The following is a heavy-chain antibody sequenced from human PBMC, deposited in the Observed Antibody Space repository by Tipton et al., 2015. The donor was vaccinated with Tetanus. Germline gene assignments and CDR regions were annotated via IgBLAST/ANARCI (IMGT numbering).Heavy chain of an antibody. CDR2: LHSSGDT. V-gene: IGHV4-4*07. D-gene: IGHD3-16*01. CDR1: GGSIRGHF. J-gene: IGHJ4*02. Sequence: GLVKPSETLSLTCTVSGGSIRGHFWSWIRQPAGKGLEWIGRLHSSGDTTHNPSLKSRVTMSVDTPKNQFSLRLSSVTAADTALYFCARWGPGVTTWGFDFWGQGTLVTVSS. CDR3: ARWGPGVTTWGFDF.